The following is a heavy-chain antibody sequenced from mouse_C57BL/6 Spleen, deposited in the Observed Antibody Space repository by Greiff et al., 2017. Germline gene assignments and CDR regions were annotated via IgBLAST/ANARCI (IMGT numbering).Heavy chain of an antibody. D-gene: IGHD1-1*01. J-gene: IGHJ2*01. CDR1: GFTFSSYA. CDR3: AREGGTTVPFYFDY. CDR2: ISDGGSYT. Sequence: EVQWVESGGGLVKPGGSLKLSCAASGFTFSSYAMSWVRQTPEKRLEWVATISDGGSYTYYPDNVKGRFTISRDNAKNNLYLQMSHLKSEDTAMYYCAREGGTTVPFYFDYWGQGTTLTVSS. V-gene: IGHV5-4*01.